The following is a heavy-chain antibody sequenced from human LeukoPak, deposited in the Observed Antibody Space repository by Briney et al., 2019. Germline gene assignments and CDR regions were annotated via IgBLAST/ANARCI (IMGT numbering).Heavy chain of an antibody. CDR2: IYHSGT. J-gene: IGHJ4*02. CDR3: AGHEYNNPWHD. Sequence: PSETLSLTCAVSGYPLKVGAMWSGTQPPPGKGLEWIGSIYHSGTYYNPSLKSRVTMSIDTSQNQFSLRLRFVTAAATAVYFCAGHEYNNPWHDWGQGKLVTVSS. V-gene: IGHV4-38-2*01. D-gene: IGHD1-1*01. CDR1: GYPLKVGAM.